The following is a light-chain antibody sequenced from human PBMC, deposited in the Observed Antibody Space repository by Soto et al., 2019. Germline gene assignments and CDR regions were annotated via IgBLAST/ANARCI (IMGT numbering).Light chain of an antibody. CDR2: SNN. CDR3: AAWDDSLNGRYV. J-gene: IGLJ1*01. V-gene: IGLV1-44*01. CDR1: SSNIGSNT. Sequence: QSVLTKPPSASGTPGERVTISCSGSSSNIGSNTVNWYQQLPGTAPKLLIYSNNQRPSGVPDRFSGSKSGTSASLAISGLQSEDEADYYCAAWDDSLNGRYVFGTGTKVTV.